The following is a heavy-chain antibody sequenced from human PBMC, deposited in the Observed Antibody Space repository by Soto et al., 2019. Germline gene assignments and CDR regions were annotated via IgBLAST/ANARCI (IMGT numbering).Heavy chain of an antibody. V-gene: IGHV2-70*01. Sequence: VSGPTLVNPTQTLTLTCTFSGFSLSTSGMCVSWIRQPPGKALEWLALIDWDDDKYYSTSLKTRLTISKDTSKNQVVLTMTNMDPVDTATYYCARIVADPPYYGGSCYRFFDYWGQGTLVTVSS. CDR1: GFSLSTSGMC. CDR3: ARIVADPPYYGGSCYRFFDY. CDR2: IDWDDDK. D-gene: IGHD2-15*01. J-gene: IGHJ4*02.